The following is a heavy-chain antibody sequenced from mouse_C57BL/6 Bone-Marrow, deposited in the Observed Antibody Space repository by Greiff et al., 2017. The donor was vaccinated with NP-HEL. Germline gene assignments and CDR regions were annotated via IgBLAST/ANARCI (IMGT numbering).Heavy chain of an antibody. CDR1: GYTFTSYW. V-gene: IGHV1-53*01. J-gene: IGHJ4*01. CDR3: ARRDYCGSSLYAMDY. Sequence: QVQLQQPGTELVKPGASVKLSCKASGYTFTSYWMHWVKQRPGQGLEWIGNINPSNGGTTYNEKFKSKATLTVDNSSSTAYMQLSSLTSEDSAVYYGARRDYCGSSLYAMDYWGQGTSVTVSS. CDR2: INPSNGGT. D-gene: IGHD1-1*01.